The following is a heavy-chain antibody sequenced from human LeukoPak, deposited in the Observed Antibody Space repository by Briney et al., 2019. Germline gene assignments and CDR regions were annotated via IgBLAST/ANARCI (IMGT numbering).Heavy chain of an antibody. D-gene: IGHD3-22*01. V-gene: IGHV4-4*07. CDR3: ARNYYDSNGYYSSFDY. Sequence: SETLSLTCTVSGGSISSYYWSWIRQPAGKGLEWIGRIYSSWSANYNPSLKSRVNMSVDTSKNQFSLKLRSATAADTAVYYCARNYYDSNGYYSSFDYWGQGTLVTVSS. CDR2: IYSSWSA. J-gene: IGHJ4*02. CDR1: GGSISSYY.